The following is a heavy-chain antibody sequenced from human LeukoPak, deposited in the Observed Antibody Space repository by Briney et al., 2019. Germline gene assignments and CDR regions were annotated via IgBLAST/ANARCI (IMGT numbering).Heavy chain of an antibody. V-gene: IGHV1-69*05. CDR3: ARSNIVVVVAARKGAFDI. CDR1: GGTFSSYA. D-gene: IGHD2-15*01. CDR2: IIPIFGTA. Sequence: SVKVSCKASGGTFSSYAMSWVRQAPGQGLEWMGGIIPIFGTANYAQKFQGRVTITTDESTSTAYMELSSLRSEDTAVYYCARSNIVVVVAARKGAFDIWGQGTMVTVSS. J-gene: IGHJ3*02.